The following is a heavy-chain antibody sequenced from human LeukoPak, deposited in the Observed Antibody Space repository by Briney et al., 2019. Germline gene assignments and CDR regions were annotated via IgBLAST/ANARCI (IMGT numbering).Heavy chain of an antibody. J-gene: IGHJ4*02. D-gene: IGHD6-19*01. CDR3: ARDGIAVAGNDY. V-gene: IGHV3-30*01. Sequence: GGSLRLSCAASGFTFSSYAMHWVRQAPGKGLEWVAVISYDGSNKYYADSVKGRFTISRDNSKNTLYLQMNSLRAEDTAVYYCARDGIAVAGNDYWGQGTLVTVSS. CDR2: ISYDGSNK. CDR1: GFTFSSYA.